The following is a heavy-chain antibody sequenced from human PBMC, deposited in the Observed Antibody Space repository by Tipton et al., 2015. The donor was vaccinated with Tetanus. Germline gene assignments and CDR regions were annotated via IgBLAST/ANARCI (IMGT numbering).Heavy chain of an antibody. CDR2: INPNSGGT. D-gene: IGHD1-7*01. J-gene: IGHJ4*02. CDR1: GYTFTGYY. Sequence: QSGAEVKKPGASVKVSCKASGYTFTGYYMHWVRQAPGQGLEWMGWINPNSGGTNYAQKFQGRVTMTRDTSISTAYMELRSLTSDDTAVYFCARGHNPLYNWNFGYFDFWGRGTLVTVSS. V-gene: IGHV1-2*02. CDR3: ARGHNPLYNWNFGYFDF.